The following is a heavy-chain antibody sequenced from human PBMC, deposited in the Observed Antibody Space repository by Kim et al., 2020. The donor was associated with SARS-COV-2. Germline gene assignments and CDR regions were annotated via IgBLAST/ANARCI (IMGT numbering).Heavy chain of an antibody. CDR1: GYTFTSYY. CDR2: INPSGGST. V-gene: IGHV1-46*01. Sequence: ASVKVSCKASGYTFTSYYMHWVRQAPGQGLEWMGIINPSGGSTSYAQKFQGRVTMTRDTSTSTVYMELSSLRSEDTAVYYCARDPPRYCSSTSCYTGTPAHSYGMDVWGQGTTVTVSS. D-gene: IGHD2-2*02. J-gene: IGHJ6*02. CDR3: ARDPPRYCSSTSCYTGTPAHSYGMDV.